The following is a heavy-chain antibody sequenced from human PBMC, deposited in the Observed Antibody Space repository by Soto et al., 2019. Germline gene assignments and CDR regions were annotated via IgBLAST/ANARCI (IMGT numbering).Heavy chain of an antibody. Sequence: SETLSLTCSASGGSITSSSHFWGWVRQPPGKGLEWIGSIYFTGNTYYTPSLKSRLTMPIDTSKNEFSLRLNSVTAADTAVYYCAGQTFTIAAASYGRSNWFDPWGPGTLVTVSS. D-gene: IGHD6-25*01. J-gene: IGHJ5*02. CDR3: AGQTFTIAAASYGRSNWFDP. CDR1: GGSITSSSHF. V-gene: IGHV4-39*01. CDR2: IYFTGNT.